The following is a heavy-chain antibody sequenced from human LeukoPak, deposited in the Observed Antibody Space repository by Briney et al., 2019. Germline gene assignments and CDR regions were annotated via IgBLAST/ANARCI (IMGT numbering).Heavy chain of an antibody. Sequence: SETLSLTCTVSGGSISSNYWSWIRQPPGKGLEWIGYIYYSGSTNYNPSLKSRVTISVDTSKNQFSLKLSSVTAADTAVYYCARGGGPRPFDCWGQGTLVTASS. V-gene: IGHV4-59*01. CDR3: ARGGGPRPFDC. CDR2: IYYSGST. D-gene: IGHD3-10*01. J-gene: IGHJ4*02. CDR1: GGSISSNY.